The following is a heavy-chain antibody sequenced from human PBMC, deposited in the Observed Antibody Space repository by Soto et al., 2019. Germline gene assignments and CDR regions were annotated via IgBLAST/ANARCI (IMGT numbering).Heavy chain of an antibody. CDR3: ARHGSY. J-gene: IGHJ4*02. Sequence: QLQLQESGPGLVKPSETLSLTCTVSGVSISSSSYYWGWFRQPPGKGLECIGTIYYGGSSYSNPSLKSRVTISLDTYKNQFSLTLSSVTAADTAVYSCARHGSYWGQGTLVTVSS. CDR1: GVSISSSSYY. CDR2: IYYGGSS. V-gene: IGHV4-39*01.